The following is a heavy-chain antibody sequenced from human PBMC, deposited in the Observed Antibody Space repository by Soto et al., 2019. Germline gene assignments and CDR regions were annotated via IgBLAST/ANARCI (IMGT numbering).Heavy chain of an antibody. CDR2: INLNSGNV. D-gene: IGHD3-3*01. Sequence: QVQLVQSGGEVKKPGASVMVSCEASGFSFSTYQMHWVRQAPGQGLEWMGVINLNSGNVKYAQGFQGRVTVTRDTSTSIVFMEVNSLRSEDTAVYYCARGPLTNYDYWFYGMDVWGQGTTVTV. CDR3: ARGPLTNYDYWFYGMDV. J-gene: IGHJ6*02. CDR1: GFSFSTYQ. V-gene: IGHV1-46*01.